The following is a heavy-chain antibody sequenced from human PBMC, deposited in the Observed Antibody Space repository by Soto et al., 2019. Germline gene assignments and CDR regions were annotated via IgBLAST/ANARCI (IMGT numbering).Heavy chain of an antibody. CDR2: INPSGASA. J-gene: IGHJ4*02. D-gene: IGHD2-15*01. CDR1: GYTFTNYY. V-gene: IGHV1-46*01. Sequence: QVQLVQSGAEGKNPGASVKVSCKTSGYTFTNYYIHWVRQARGQGLEWMGIINPSGASARYAQKFQGRVAMTSDPSTSTVYMELSSLRSEDTAMFYCARASGGYCSGGSCFFDYWGQGTLVAVSS. CDR3: ARASGGYCSGGSCFFDY.